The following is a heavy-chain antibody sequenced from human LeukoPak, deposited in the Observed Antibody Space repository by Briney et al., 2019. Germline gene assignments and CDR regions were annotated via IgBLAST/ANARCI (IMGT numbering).Heavy chain of an antibody. D-gene: IGHD3-10*01. CDR2: IYYRGSP. CDR1: GYPMSRGYY. CDR3: ARDIGYYGSGRGDY. J-gene: IGHJ4*02. V-gene: IGHV4-38-2*02. Sequence: ETLSHTCCVSGYPMSRGYYWGWIGQPPGKGLEWSGSIYYRGSPHYNPSLKSRVTISVDTPKTQFSLKLSSVTAPDTAVYYCARDIGYYGSGRGDYWGQGTLVTVSP.